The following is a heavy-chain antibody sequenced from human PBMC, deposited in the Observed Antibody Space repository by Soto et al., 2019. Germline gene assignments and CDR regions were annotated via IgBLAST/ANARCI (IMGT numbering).Heavy chain of an antibody. CDR3: ANDRDGYNVPFDS. J-gene: IGHJ4*02. Sequence: GGSLRLSCAASGFTFSSHGMLWVRQAPGKGLEWVAVISYDGSNKYYADSVKGRFTISRDNSKNTLFLQMNSLRAEDTAVFFCANDRDGYNVPFDSWGQGALVTVSS. D-gene: IGHD1-1*01. CDR1: GFTFSSHG. CDR2: ISYDGSNK. V-gene: IGHV3-30*18.